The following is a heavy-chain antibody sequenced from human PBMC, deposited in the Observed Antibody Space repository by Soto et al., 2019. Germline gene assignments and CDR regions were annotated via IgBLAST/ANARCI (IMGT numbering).Heavy chain of an antibody. CDR3: TTSNWHLDH. CDR2: IIDSSGTI. V-gene: IGHV3-48*02. J-gene: IGHJ4*02. Sequence: EVQLVESGGGLARPGGSLRLSCAASGLRFSIYSMNWVRQAPGKGLEWLSYIIDSSGTIHYADSVKGRFTISRDNAKNSVYLQMNSLRDEDTALYYCTTSNWHLDHWGQGTLVTVSS. CDR1: GLRFSIYS.